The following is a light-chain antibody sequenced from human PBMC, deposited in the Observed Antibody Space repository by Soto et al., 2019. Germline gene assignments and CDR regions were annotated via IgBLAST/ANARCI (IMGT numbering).Light chain of an antibody. CDR2: DVS. CDR3: SSYTSSSTLSYV. V-gene: IGLV2-14*01. Sequence: QSVLTQPAPLSGSPGQSITISCSGNSSDVGGYNYVSWYQQHPGKAPKLMISDVSNRPSVVSNRFSGSKSGNTASLTISGLQAEDEADYYCSSYTSSSTLSYVFGTGTKVTVL. CDR1: SSDVGGYNY. J-gene: IGLJ1*01.